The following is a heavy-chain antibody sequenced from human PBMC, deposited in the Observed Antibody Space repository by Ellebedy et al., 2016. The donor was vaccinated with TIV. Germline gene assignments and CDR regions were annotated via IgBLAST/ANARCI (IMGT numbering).Heavy chain of an antibody. V-gene: IGHV4-39*01. D-gene: IGHD6-13*01. Sequence: MPSETLSLTCSVSGGPVSTDNYFWGWLRQSPAKGLEWIGSIFHSGNSYYNPSLKSRVTIFVDTSKNQFSLKLRSVTAADTAVYFCATGPGTGWFDPWGQGTLVTVSS. CDR3: ATGPGTGWFDP. CDR1: GGPVSTDNYF. CDR2: IFHSGNS. J-gene: IGHJ5*02.